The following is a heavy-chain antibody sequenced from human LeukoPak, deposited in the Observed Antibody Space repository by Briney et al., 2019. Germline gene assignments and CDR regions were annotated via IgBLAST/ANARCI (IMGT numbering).Heavy chain of an antibody. CDR2: IWYDGSNK. D-gene: IGHD3-9*01. V-gene: IGHV3-33*01. CDR3: ARDRPSGGTYYDILTGYPTFDP. J-gene: IGHJ5*02. Sequence: PGRSLRLSCAASGFTFSSYGMHWVRQAPGKGLEWVAVIWYDGSNKYYADSVKGRFTISRDNSKNTLYLQMNSLRAEDTAVYCCARDRPSGGTYYDILTGYPTFDPWGQGTLVTVSS. CDR1: GFTFSSYG.